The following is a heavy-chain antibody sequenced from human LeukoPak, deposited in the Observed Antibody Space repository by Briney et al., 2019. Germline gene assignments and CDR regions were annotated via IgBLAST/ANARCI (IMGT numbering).Heavy chain of an antibody. J-gene: IGHJ6*03. CDR2: IYYSGST. V-gene: IGHV4-59*01. Sequence: SETLSLTCTVSGGSISSYYWRWIRPPAGKGLEWIGYIYYSGSTNYNPSLKGRVTISVDTSKNQFSLKLSSVTAADTAVYYCATGPQFYYYYMDVWGKGTTVTVSS. CDR3: ATGPQFYYYYMDV. CDR1: GGSISSYY.